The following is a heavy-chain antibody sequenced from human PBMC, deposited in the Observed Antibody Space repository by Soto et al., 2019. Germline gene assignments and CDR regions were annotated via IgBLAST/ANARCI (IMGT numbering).Heavy chain of an antibody. J-gene: IGHJ5*02. CDR3: ASLCSSGWFIEGWFDP. CDR2: IYYTGST. D-gene: IGHD6-19*01. V-gene: IGHV4-39*01. CDR1: GGSISSSSYY. Sequence: QLQLQESGPGLVKPSETLSLTCAVSGGSISSSSYYWGWIRQPPGKGLEWIGSIYYTGSTYYNPSLKSRATISVDTSKNQFSLKLSSVTAADTAVYYCASLCSSGWFIEGWFDPWGQGTLVTVSS.